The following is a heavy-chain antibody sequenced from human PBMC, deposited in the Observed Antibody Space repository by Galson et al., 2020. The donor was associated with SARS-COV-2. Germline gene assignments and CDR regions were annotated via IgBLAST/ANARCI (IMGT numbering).Heavy chain of an antibody. D-gene: IGHD6-13*01. Sequence: GGSLRLCCEASGFTFEDYGMTWVRQAPGKGLEWVSGINWNGENTAYGDSVKGRFTISRDNAKNSLYLQINSLRVEDTALYYCVREFRSSSRFFDYWGQGTLVTVSS. J-gene: IGHJ4*02. CDR2: INWNGENT. CDR3: VREFRSSSRFFDY. V-gene: IGHV3-20*04. CDR1: GFTFEDYG.